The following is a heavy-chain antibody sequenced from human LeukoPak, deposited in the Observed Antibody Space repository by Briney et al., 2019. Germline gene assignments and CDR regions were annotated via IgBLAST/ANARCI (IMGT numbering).Heavy chain of an antibody. CDR3: AKVLRQGAGYWDIGS. Sequence: GGSLRLSCAASGLTFSIYAMHMVLYSPGERGCGVTGLDGRSGGITYADPVMRQFTISRNNSNNTLYLQMNNLRANGTAVYYCAKVLRQGAGYWDIGSWGQGTLVTVS. V-gene: IGHV3-23*01. CDR1: GLTFSIYA. J-gene: IGHJ4*02. D-gene: IGHD3-9*01. CDR2: LDGRSGGI.